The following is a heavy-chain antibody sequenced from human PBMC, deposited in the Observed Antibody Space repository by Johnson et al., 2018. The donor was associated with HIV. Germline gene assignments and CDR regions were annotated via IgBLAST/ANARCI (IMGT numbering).Heavy chain of an antibody. CDR3: ARDVIKVIAARDDAFDI. Sequence: QMLLVESGGVLVKPGGSLRLSCAASGFTFSDYYMSWIRQAPGKGLEWVSYISSSGSTIYYADSVKGRFIISRDNAKNSLYLQMNSLRAEDTAVYYCARDVIKVIAARDDAFDIWGQGTMVTVSS. D-gene: IGHD6-6*01. J-gene: IGHJ3*02. CDR2: ISSSGSTI. V-gene: IGHV3-11*04. CDR1: GFTFSDYY.